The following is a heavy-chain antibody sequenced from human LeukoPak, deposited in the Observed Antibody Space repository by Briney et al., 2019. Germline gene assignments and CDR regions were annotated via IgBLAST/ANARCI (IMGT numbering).Heavy chain of an antibody. CDR2: IFTDGSTT. V-gene: IGHV3-74*01. CDR1: EFDFFSYG. CDR3: ARELPREVTLDS. Sequence: GGSLRLSCVASEFDFFSYGMQWVRQAPGKGLVWVSRIFTDGSTTSYADSVKGRFTISRDNAKNTLYLEMKSLRVEDKAVYYCARELPREVTLDSWGQGTLVTVS. J-gene: IGHJ5*01. D-gene: IGHD2-21*02.